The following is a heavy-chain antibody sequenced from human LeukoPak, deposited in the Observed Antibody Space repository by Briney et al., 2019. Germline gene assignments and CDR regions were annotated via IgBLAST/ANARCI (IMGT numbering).Heavy chain of an antibody. CDR3: AREGVAYCGGDCYSVFDY. D-gene: IGHD2-21*02. V-gene: IGHV4-59*12. J-gene: IGHJ4*02. Sequence: SETLSLTCTVSGGSISSYYWSWIRQPPGKGLEWIGYIYYSGSTNYNPSLKSRVTISVDTSKNQFSLKLSSVTAADTAVYYCAREGVAYCGGDCYSVFDYWGQGTLVTVSS. CDR2: IYYSGST. CDR1: GGSISSYY.